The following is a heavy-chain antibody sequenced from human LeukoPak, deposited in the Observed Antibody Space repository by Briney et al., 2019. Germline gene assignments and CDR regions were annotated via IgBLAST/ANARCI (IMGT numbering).Heavy chain of an antibody. Sequence: SETPSLTCTVSGGSVRSSSYYWGWLRQPPGKGLEWIGSIHYSGSTYYNPSLMRRVTISVDTSKNQFSLKLSSVTAADTAVYYCATHEYAMDVWGQGTTVTVSS. V-gene: IGHV4-39*01. J-gene: IGHJ6*02. D-gene: IGHD2-8*01. CDR3: ATHEYAMDV. CDR2: IHYSGST. CDR1: GGSVRSSSYY.